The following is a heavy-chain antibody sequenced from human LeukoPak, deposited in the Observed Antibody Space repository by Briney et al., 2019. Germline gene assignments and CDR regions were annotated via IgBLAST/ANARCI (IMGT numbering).Heavy chain of an antibody. CDR3: ARDRPDYYCSSTSCSGLDY. CDR1: GYTFTSYG. D-gene: IGHD2-2*01. J-gene: IGHJ4*02. V-gene: IGHV1-18*01. Sequence: ASVKVSCKASGYTFTSYGISWVRQAPGQGLKGMGWISAYNGNTNYAQKLQGRVTMTTDTSTSTAYMELRSLRSDDTAVYYCARDRPDYYCSSTSCSGLDYWGQGTLVTVSS. CDR2: ISAYNGNT.